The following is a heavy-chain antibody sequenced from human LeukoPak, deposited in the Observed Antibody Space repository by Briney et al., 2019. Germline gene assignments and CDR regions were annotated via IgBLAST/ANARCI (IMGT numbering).Heavy chain of an antibody. J-gene: IGHJ4*02. D-gene: IGHD5-12*01. V-gene: IGHV1-2*02. CDR1: GYTLTGYY. Sequence: ASVKVSCRASGYTLTGYYMHWVRLAPGQGLEWMGWINPSSGDTNYAQKFQGRVTMTRDTSISTAYMELSRLRSDDTAVYYCAKNPYEYYFDYWGQGTLVTVSS. CDR2: INPSSGDT. CDR3: AKNPYEYYFDY.